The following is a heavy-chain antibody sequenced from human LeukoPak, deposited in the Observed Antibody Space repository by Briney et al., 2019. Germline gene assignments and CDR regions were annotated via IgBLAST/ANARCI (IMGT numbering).Heavy chain of an antibody. Sequence: SETLSLTCSVSGGSISIYYWGWIRQPPGKGLEWIWRIYTSGSTNYNPSLKSRVTMSVDTSKNQFSLTLNSVTAADTGVYYCARWTTVTRAFDFWGKGTLVTVSS. D-gene: IGHD4-17*01. CDR1: GGSISIYY. CDR3: ARWTTVTRAFDF. V-gene: IGHV4-4*07. J-gene: IGHJ4*02. CDR2: IYTSGST.